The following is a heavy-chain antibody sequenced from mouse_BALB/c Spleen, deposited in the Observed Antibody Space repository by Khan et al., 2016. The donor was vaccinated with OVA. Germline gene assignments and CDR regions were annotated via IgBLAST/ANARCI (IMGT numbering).Heavy chain of an antibody. V-gene: IGHV1-63*02. Sequence: QIQLVQSGAELVRPGTSVKISCKASGYTFTNYWLGWVKQRPGHGLEWIGDIYPGVGYITYNEKFKGRATLTAGTSSSTAYIQISGLTYEDSAVYFCRRGGNWFFDVWGEGTTVTVSS. CDR1: GYTFTNYW. CDR2: IYPGVGYI. J-gene: IGHJ1*01. CDR3: RRGGNWFFDV.